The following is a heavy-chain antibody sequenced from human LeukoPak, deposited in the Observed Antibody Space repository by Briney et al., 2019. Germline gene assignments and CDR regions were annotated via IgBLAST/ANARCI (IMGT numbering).Heavy chain of an antibody. D-gene: IGHD3-9*01. CDR1: GGSISSYY. Sequence: SEPLSLTCTVSGGSISSYYWSWIRQPAGKGLEWIGRIYTSGSTNYNPSLKSRVTISVDTSKNQFSLKLSSVTAADTAVYYCARGVLRYFDWLLYHDAFDIWGQGTMVTVSS. J-gene: IGHJ3*02. CDR3: ARGVLRYFDWLLYHDAFDI. CDR2: IYTSGST. V-gene: IGHV4-4*07.